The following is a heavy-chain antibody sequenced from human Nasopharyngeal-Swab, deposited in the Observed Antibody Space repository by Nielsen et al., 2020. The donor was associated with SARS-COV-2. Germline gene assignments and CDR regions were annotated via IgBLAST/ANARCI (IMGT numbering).Heavy chain of an antibody. CDR1: GFTFSSYA. J-gene: IGHJ4*02. CDR3: AKDRFYVLGYFDY. Sequence: GSLKISCAASGFTFSSYAMSWVRQAPGKGLEWVPAISGSGGSTYYADSVKGRFTISRDNSKNTLYLQMNSLRAEDTAVYYCAKDRFYVLGYFDYWGQGTLVTVSS. D-gene: IGHD2/OR15-2a*01. CDR2: ISGSGGST. V-gene: IGHV3-23*01.